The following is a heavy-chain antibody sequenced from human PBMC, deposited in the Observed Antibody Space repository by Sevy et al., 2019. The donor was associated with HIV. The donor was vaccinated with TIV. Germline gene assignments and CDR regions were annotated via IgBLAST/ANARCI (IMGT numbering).Heavy chain of an antibody. J-gene: IGHJ4*02. CDR3: AAEGDHIYNSHFDY. Sequence: GGSLRLSCAASGFTFSSYAMHWVRQAPGKGLEWVAVISYDGSNKYYADSVKGRFTNSRDNSKNTLYLQMNSLRAEDTAVYYCAAEGDHIYNSHFDYWGQGTLVTVSS. CDR2: ISYDGSNK. V-gene: IGHV3-30-3*01. CDR1: GFTFSSYA. D-gene: IGHD2-21*02.